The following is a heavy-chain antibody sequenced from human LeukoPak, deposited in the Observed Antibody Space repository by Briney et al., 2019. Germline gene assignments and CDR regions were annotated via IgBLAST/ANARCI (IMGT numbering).Heavy chain of an antibody. Sequence: QPGGSLRLSCAASGFTVSSNYMSWVRQAPGKGLGWVSVIYSGGSTYYADCVKGRFTISRDNSKNTLYLQMNSLRAEDTAVYYCARSPTKRELLFFDYWGQGTLVTVSS. CDR3: ARSPTKRELLFFDY. J-gene: IGHJ4*02. D-gene: IGHD1-26*01. CDR2: IYSGGST. CDR1: GFTVSSNY. V-gene: IGHV3-66*02.